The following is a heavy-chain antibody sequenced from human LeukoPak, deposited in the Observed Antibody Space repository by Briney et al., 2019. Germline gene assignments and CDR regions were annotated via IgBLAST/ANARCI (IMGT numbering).Heavy chain of an antibody. Sequence: ASVKVSCKASGYTFTGYYMHWVRQAPGQGLEWMGWINPNSGGTNYAQKFQGRVTMTRDTSTSTVYMELSSLRSEDTAVYYCARDLVDAAAAKATYTFDYWGQGTLVTVSS. V-gene: IGHV1-2*02. CDR3: ARDLVDAAAAKATYTFDY. CDR1: GYTFTGYY. J-gene: IGHJ4*02. D-gene: IGHD6-13*01. CDR2: INPNSGGT.